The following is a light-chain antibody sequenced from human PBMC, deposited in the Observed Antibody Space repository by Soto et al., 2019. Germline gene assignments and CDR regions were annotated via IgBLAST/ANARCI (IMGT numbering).Light chain of an antibody. J-gene: IGLJ3*02. CDR2: LEGSGSY. CDR3: ETWDSNTKV. CDR1: SGHSSYI. Sequence: QLVLTQSSSASASLGSSVKLTCTLSSGHSSYIIAWHQQQPGKAPRYLMKLEGSGSYNKGSGVPDRFSGSSSGADRYLTISNLQSEDEADYYCETWDSNTKVFGEVTKRTVL. V-gene: IGLV4-60*03.